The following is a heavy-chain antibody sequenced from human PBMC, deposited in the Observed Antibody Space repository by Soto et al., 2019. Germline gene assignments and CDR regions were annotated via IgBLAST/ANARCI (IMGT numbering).Heavy chain of an antibody. D-gene: IGHD3-10*01. CDR3: AGPIAGPLWFGELLPPLSYYYGMDV. J-gene: IGHJ6*02. CDR1: GGSISSGGYS. Sequence: SETLSLTCAVSGGSISSGGYSWSWIRQPPGKGLEWIGYIYHSGSTYYNPSLKSRVTISVDRSKNQFSLKLSSVTAADTAVYYCAGPIAGPLWFGELLPPLSYYYGMDVWGQWTTVTVSS. V-gene: IGHV4-30-2*01. CDR2: IYHSGST.